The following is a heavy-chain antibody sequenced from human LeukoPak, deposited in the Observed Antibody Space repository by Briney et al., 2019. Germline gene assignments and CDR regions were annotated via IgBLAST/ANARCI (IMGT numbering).Heavy chain of an antibody. V-gene: IGHV4-34*01. CDR2: INHSGST. CDR1: GFIFSSHN. D-gene: IGHD3-22*01. Sequence: GSLRFSCAAPGFIFSSHNMNWVRQPPGKGLDWIGEINHSGSTNYNPSLKSRVTISVDTSKNQFSLKLSSVTAADTAVYYCARGPRGRYYYDSSGYYYDYWGQGTLVTVSS. CDR3: ARGPRGRYYYDSSGYYYDY. J-gene: IGHJ4*02.